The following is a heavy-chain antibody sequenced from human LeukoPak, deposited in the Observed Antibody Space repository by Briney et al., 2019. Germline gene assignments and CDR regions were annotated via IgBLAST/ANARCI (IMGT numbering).Heavy chain of an antibody. CDR2: INWNGGST. V-gene: IGHV3-20*04. Sequence: GGSLRLSCAASGLTFDDYGMSWVRQAPGKGLEWVSGINWNGGSTGYADSVKGRFTISRDNAKNSLYLQMNSLRAEDTAVYYCARDRYYDFWSGFAGGDAFDIWGQGTMVTVSS. D-gene: IGHD3-3*01. CDR3: ARDRYYDFWSGFAGGDAFDI. CDR1: GLTFDDYG. J-gene: IGHJ3*02.